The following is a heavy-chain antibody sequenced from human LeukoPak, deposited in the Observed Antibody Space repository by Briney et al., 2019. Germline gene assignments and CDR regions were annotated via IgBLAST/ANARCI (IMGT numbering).Heavy chain of an antibody. D-gene: IGHD2-8*01. V-gene: IGHV1-69*06. Sequence: ASVKVSCKASGGTFSSYAISWVRQAPGQGLEWMGGIIPIFGTANYAQKYQGRVTMTEDTSTDTAYMELSSLRSEDTAVYYCATDKEGLGYDWYFDLWGRGTLVTVSS. J-gene: IGHJ2*01. CDR3: ATDKEGLGYDWYFDL. CDR2: IIPIFGTA. CDR1: GGTFSSYA.